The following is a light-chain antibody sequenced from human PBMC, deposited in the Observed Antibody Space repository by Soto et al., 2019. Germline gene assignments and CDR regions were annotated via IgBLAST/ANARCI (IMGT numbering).Light chain of an antibody. CDR1: KSFSNA. CDR3: QQRSNWPPLT. J-gene: IGKJ4*01. V-gene: IGKV3-11*01. CDR2: DES. Sequence: DIFLTQSPSTLSVSPSDLATFSCRASKSFSNALAWYQQKPGQAPRPRIYDESKRASGIPARFSGSGSGTDFNFTISSLEPEDFAVYYCQQRSNWPPLTFGGGTKVDIK.